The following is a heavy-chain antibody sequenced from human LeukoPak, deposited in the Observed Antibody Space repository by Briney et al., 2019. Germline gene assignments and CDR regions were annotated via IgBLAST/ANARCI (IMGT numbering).Heavy chain of an antibody. Sequence: GGSLRLSCAASGFTFSSYWMHWVRQGPGKGLVWVSRINTDGSETIYADSVKGRFTTSRDNAENTLYLQMNSLRAEDTAVYYCARGVTSNAPSDCWGQGTLVTVSS. D-gene: IGHD4-11*01. CDR3: ARGVTSNAPSDC. V-gene: IGHV3-74*01. CDR2: INTDGSET. J-gene: IGHJ4*02. CDR1: GFTFSSYW.